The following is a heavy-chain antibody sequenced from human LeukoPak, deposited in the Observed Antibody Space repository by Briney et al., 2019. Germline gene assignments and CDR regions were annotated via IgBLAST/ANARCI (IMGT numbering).Heavy chain of an antibody. J-gene: IGHJ6*02. CDR3: ARDPETLNWNDGGDYYYGMDV. D-gene: IGHD1-1*01. V-gene: IGHV1-2*02. CDR1: GYIFGAFY. Sequence: ASVKVSCKPSGYIFGAFYLHWVRQAPGQGLEWMGVINPNSGGAKSAQKFQGRATMTRDTSSNTAYMELSSLTTDDTAVYYCARDPETLNWNDGGDYYYGMDVWGQGTTVTVSS. CDR2: INPNSGGA.